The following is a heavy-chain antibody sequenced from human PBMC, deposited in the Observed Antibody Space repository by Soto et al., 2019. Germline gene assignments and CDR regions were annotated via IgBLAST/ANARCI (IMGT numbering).Heavy chain of an antibody. CDR2: ISYDGSNK. CDR3: AKDPIVATIRNYFDY. J-gene: IGHJ4*02. CDR1: GFTFSSYG. V-gene: IGHV3-30*18. Sequence: PGGSLRLSCAASGFTFSSYGMHWVRQAPGKGLEWVAVISYDGSNKYYADSVKGRFTISRDNSKNTLYLQMNSLRAEDTAVYYCAKDPIVATIRNYFDYWGQGTLVTVSS. D-gene: IGHD5-12*01.